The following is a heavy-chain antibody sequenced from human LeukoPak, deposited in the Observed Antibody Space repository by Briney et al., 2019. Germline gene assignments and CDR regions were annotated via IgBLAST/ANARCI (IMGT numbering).Heavy chain of an antibody. CDR1: GGSISSSSYY. CDR3: ARRWYDFWGGYSNWFDP. J-gene: IGHJ5*02. D-gene: IGHD3-3*01. CDR2: IYYSGST. Sequence: PSETLSLTCTVSGGSISSSSYYWGWIRQPPGKGLEWIGSIYYSGSTYYNPSLKSRVTISVDTSKNQFSLKLSSVTAADTAVYYCARRWYDFWGGYSNWFDPWGQGTLVTVSS. V-gene: IGHV4-39*01.